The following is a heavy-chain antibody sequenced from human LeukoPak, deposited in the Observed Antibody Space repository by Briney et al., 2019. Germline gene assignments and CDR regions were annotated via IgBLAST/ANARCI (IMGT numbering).Heavy chain of an antibody. CDR1: GFTFSSYA. D-gene: IGHD5-18*01. J-gene: IGHJ6*03. V-gene: IGHV3-23*01. CDR3: AKYILEYNYGLVPYYCCYMDV. CDR2: FSCRGTAT. Sequence: GGSLRLSCAASGFTFSSYAMGWVRQAPGEGLGWVSAFSCRGTATYYADFVKGRFTISRDNSKNTLYLQVNSLRADDTAVYFRAKYILEYNYGLVPYYCCYMDVWGKGTTVTVSS.